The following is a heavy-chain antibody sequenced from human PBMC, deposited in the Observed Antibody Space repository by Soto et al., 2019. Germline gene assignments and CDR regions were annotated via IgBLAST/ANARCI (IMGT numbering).Heavy chain of an antibody. J-gene: IGHJ4*02. V-gene: IGHV3-30-3*01. CDR2: ISYDGSNK. CDR3: ARAWPRVVVVAATGY. D-gene: IGHD2-15*01. Sequence: QVQLVESGGGVVQPGRSLRLSCAASGFTFSSYAMHWVRQAPGKGLEWVAVISYDGSNKYYADSVKGRFTISRDNYKNTLYLHMNSLRAEDTAVYYCARAWPRVVVVAATGYWGQGTLVTVSS. CDR1: GFTFSSYA.